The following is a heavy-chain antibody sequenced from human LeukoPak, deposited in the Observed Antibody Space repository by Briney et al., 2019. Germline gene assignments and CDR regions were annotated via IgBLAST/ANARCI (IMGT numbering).Heavy chain of an antibody. Sequence: ASVKVSCKASGYTFTSYDINWVRQATGQGLEWMGRINPNSGGTHYAQKFQGRVTMTRDTSISTAYMELSRLRSDDTAVYYCARRRKYCSSTSCYSADGFDYWGQGTLVTVSS. CDR3: ARRRKYCSSTSCYSADGFDY. CDR2: INPNSGGT. CDR1: GYTFTSYD. J-gene: IGHJ4*02. D-gene: IGHD2-2*01. V-gene: IGHV1-2*06.